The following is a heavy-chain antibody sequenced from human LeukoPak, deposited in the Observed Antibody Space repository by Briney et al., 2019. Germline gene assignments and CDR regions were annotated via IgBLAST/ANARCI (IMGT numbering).Heavy chain of an antibody. J-gene: IGHJ6*02. V-gene: IGHV3-9*01. CDR2: ISWNSGSI. D-gene: IGHD2-2*01. CDR1: GFTFDDYA. Sequence: PGGSLRLSCAASGFTFDDYAMHWVRQAPGKGLEWVSGISWNSGSIGYADSVKGRFTISRDNAKNSLYLQMNSLRAEDTALYYCAIGGGYCSSTSCYRDVWGQGTTVTVSS. CDR3: AIGGGYCSSTSCYRDV.